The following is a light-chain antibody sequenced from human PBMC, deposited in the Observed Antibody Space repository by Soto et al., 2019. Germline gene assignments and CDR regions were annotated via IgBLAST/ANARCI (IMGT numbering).Light chain of an antibody. V-gene: IGKV3-20*01. CDR2: GAS. Sequence: EIVLTQSPGTLSLSPGERATLSCRASQTVSSSYLACYQQKPGQPPRILIYGASSRATVIPDRISGSASGTDFTLTISRLWPEDFAVYFCQQYGSSPLTFGGGTKVEIK. CDR1: QTVSSSY. J-gene: IGKJ4*01. CDR3: QQYGSSPLT.